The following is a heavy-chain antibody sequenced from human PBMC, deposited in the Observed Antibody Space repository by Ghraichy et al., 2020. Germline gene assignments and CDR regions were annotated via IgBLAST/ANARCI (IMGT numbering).Heavy chain of an antibody. Sequence: GGSLRLSCAASRFTFSNHAMHWARQAPGKGLEWVAVISFEGITKYYGDSVKGRFTISRDNSKNTLYLQMNSLRAGDTAVYYCSGHKDGFSYWGQGALVIVSS. J-gene: IGHJ4*02. D-gene: IGHD5-24*01. CDR1: RFTFSNHA. V-gene: IGHV3-30-3*01. CDR3: SGHKDGFSY. CDR2: ISFEGITK.